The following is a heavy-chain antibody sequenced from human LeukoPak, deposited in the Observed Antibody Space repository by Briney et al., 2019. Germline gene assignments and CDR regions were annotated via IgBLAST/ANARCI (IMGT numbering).Heavy chain of an antibody. J-gene: IGHJ4*02. CDR2: MNPNSGNT. Sequence: ASVKVSCKATGYTFTTYDINWVRQATGQGLEWMGWMNPNSGNTGCAQKFQGRFTMTRNTSISTAYMELNSLTSDDTAVYYCARLPGLVPFDYWGQGTLVTVSS. D-gene: IGHD6-6*01. CDR3: ARLPGLVPFDY. CDR1: GYTFTTYD. V-gene: IGHV1-8*01.